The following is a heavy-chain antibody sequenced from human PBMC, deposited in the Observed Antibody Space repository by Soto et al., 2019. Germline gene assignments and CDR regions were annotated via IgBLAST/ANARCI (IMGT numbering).Heavy chain of an antibody. CDR1: GGTFSSYT. J-gene: IGHJ6*02. V-gene: IGHV1-69*02. CDR3: ARFRGSYGMDV. CDR2: IIPILGIA. Sequence: QVQLVQSGAEVKKPGSSVKVSCKASGGTFSSYTISWVRQAPGQGLEWMGRIIPILGIANYAQKFQGRVTSTADQATTTAYMELSSLGSEDTAGYYCARFRGSYGMDVWGQGTTVTVSS. D-gene: IGHD3-10*01.